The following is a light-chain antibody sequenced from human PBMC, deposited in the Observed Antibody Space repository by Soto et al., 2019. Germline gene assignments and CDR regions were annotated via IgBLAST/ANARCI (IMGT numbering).Light chain of an antibody. Sequence: DIQMTQSPSTLSASVGDRVTITCRASQSISSWLAWYQQKPGKAPKLLIYTASSLESGVPSRFSGSGSGTEFTLTISSPQPDDFATYYCQQYNSHIFTFGPGTKVEIK. CDR1: QSISSW. J-gene: IGKJ3*01. CDR2: TAS. CDR3: QQYNSHIFT. V-gene: IGKV1-5*03.